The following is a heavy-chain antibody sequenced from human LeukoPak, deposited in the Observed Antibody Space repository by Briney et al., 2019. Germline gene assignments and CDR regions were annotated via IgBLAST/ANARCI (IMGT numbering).Heavy chain of an antibody. V-gene: IGHV3-74*01. CDR1: GFTFSAYW. J-gene: IGHJ4*02. CDR2: IRGDGSMT. D-gene: IGHD6-19*01. CDR3: ARDPAVAGDY. Sequence: GGSLRLSCAASGFTFSAYWMHWVRQAPGRGLVWVSRIRGDGSMTNYADSVKGRFTISRDNSKNTLYLQMNSLRAEDTAVYYCARDPAVAGDYWGQGTLVTVSS.